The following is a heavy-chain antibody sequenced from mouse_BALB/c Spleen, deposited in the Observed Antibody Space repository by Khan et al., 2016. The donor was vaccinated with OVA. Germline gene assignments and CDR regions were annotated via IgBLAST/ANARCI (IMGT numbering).Heavy chain of an antibody. CDR2: IYYSGTD. D-gene: IGHD1-1*01. Sequence: VQLKESGPGLVKPSQTVSLTCTVTGISITSGNYRWSRIRQFPGNKLEWIGNIYYSGTDTYNPSPTSRTTITRDTSKNQFFLEMNSLTAEDTATYYCARDYGSLYWFFDVWGAGTTVTVSS. J-gene: IGHJ1*01. CDR3: ARDYGSLYWFFDV. CDR1: GISITSGNYR. V-gene: IGHV3-5*02.